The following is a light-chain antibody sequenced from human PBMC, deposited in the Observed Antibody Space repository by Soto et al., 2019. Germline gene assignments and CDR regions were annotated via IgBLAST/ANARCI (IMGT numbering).Light chain of an antibody. Sequence: EIVLTQSPATLSLSPGDRATISCRASQSVGTYLAWYQQKPGQAPRLLIYTASNRAAGVPVRFSGSGSGTDFTLTIISVEPDDFSVYYCQQRSNWPPITFGQGTRLDIK. CDR1: QSVGTY. J-gene: IGKJ5*01. CDR2: TAS. V-gene: IGKV3-11*01. CDR3: QQRSNWPPIT.